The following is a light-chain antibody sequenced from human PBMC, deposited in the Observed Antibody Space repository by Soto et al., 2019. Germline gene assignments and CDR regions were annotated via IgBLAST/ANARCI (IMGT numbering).Light chain of an antibody. CDR3: QQSFSAPLT. J-gene: IGKJ3*01. V-gene: IGKV1-39*01. CDR1: QNIDKY. Sequence: DIQMTQSPSSLSASVGDRITITCRASQNIDKYLNWYQQKPGKVPQFLIYATSSLRSGVPSRFSGSGSGTDFTLTITNLQPEDSETYFCQQSFSAPLTCGPGTKVNI. CDR2: ATS.